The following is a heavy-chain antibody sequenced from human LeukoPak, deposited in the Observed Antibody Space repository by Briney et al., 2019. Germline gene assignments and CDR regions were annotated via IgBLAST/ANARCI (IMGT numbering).Heavy chain of an antibody. CDR2: VSSSSSTI. Sequence: PGGSLRLSCAASGFTFSSYSMNWVRQAPGKGLGWVSYVSSSSSTIYYADSVKGRFTISRDNAKNSLYLQMNSLRAEDTAVYYCARDPYSSSSFDFWGQGTLVTVSS. V-gene: IGHV3-48*01. CDR3: ARDPYSSSSFDF. CDR1: GFTFSSYS. J-gene: IGHJ4*02. D-gene: IGHD6-6*01.